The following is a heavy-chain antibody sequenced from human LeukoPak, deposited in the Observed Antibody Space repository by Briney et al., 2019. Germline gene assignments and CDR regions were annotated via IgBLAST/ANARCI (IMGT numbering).Heavy chain of an antibody. Sequence: GRSLRLSCAASGFTFSSYGMHWVRQAPGKGLEWVAVISYDGSNKYYADSVKGRFTISRDNSKNTLYLQMNSLRAEDTAVYYCAKEYCSGTSCLSYYYYYYGMDVWGQGTTVTVSS. J-gene: IGHJ6*02. CDR1: GFTFSSYG. CDR2: ISYDGSNK. D-gene: IGHD2-2*01. CDR3: AKEYCSGTSCLSYYYYYYGMDV. V-gene: IGHV3-30*18.